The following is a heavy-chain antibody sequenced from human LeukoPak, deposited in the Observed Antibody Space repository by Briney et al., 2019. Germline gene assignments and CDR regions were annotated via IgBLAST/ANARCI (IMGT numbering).Heavy chain of an antibody. CDR1: GFTFSSYG. Sequence: PGGSLRLSCAASGFTFSSYGMHWVRQAPGKGLEWVAVISYDGSNKYYADSVKGRFTISRDNSKNTLYLQMNSLRAEDTAVYYCANAGIAVAGTAFDYWGQGTLVTVSS. D-gene: IGHD6-19*01. CDR2: ISYDGSNK. J-gene: IGHJ4*02. V-gene: IGHV3-30*18. CDR3: ANAGIAVAGTAFDY.